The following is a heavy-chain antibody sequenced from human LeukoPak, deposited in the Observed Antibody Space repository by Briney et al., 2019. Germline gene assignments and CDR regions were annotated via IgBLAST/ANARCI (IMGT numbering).Heavy chain of an antibody. CDR3: AKGSGWDQGNWFDP. V-gene: IGHV3-30*18. CDR2: ISYDGSNK. CDR1: GFTFSSYG. J-gene: IGHJ5*02. Sequence: GGSLRLSCAASGFTFSSYGMHWVRQAPGKGLEWVAVISYDGSNKYYADSVKGRFTISRDNSKSTLYLQMNSLRAEDTAVYYCAKGSGWDQGNWFDPWGQGTLVTVSS. D-gene: IGHD6-19*01.